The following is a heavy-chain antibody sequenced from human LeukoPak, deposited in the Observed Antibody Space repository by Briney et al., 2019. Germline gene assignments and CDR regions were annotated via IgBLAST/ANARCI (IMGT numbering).Heavy chain of an antibody. V-gene: IGHV3-9*01. Sequence: PGGSLRLSCAASGFTFDDYAMHWVRQAPGKGLEWVSGINWNSGSIGYADSVKGRFTISRDNAKNSLYLQMNSLRAEDTALYYCAKDIRYFDWPSAFDIWGQGTMVTVSS. CDR3: AKDIRYFDWPSAFDI. D-gene: IGHD3-9*01. CDR1: GFTFDDYA. CDR2: INWNSGSI. J-gene: IGHJ3*02.